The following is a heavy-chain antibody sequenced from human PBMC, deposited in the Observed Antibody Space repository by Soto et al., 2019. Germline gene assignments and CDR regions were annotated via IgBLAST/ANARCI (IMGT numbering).Heavy chain of an antibody. V-gene: IGHV1-8*01. Sequence: VASVKVSCKASGYSFTSYDINWVRQATGQGLEWMGWMNPNSGNTGYAQKFQGRVTITRNTSISTAYMELSSLRSEDTAVYYCARGSYDYGGGYYYYGMDVWGQGTTVTVSS. CDR3: ARGSYDYGGGYYYYGMDV. D-gene: IGHD4-17*01. CDR1: GYSFTSYD. J-gene: IGHJ6*02. CDR2: MNPNSGNT.